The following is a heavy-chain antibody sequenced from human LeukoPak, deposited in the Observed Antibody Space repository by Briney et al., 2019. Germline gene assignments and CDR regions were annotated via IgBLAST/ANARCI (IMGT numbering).Heavy chain of an antibody. J-gene: IGHJ4*02. Sequence: GGSLRLSCAASGLTFSSYTMNWVRQAPGKGLEWVSYISGSGSTIYYADSVKGRFTISRDSSKNTLFLQMNRLRPEDAAVYYCAKAPVTTCRGAYCYPFDYWGQGTLVIVSS. CDR2: ISGSGSTI. V-gene: IGHV3-48*01. CDR1: GLTFSSYT. CDR3: AKAPVTTCRGAYCYPFDY. D-gene: IGHD2-21*01.